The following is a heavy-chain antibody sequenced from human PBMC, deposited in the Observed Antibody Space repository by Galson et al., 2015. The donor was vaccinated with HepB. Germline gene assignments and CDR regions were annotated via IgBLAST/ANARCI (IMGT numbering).Heavy chain of an antibody. Sequence: GSLRLSCAASGFTISSYAMSWVRQAPGKGLEWVSAISAGGGSAYYADSVKGRFTISRDSSKNTVFLQMNSLRAEDMAVYYCAKSPGYSSTWGDYFDYWGQGTLVTVSS. CDR2: ISAGGGSA. CDR1: GFTISSYA. CDR3: AKSPGYSSTWGDYFDY. D-gene: IGHD6-13*01. J-gene: IGHJ4*02. V-gene: IGHV3-23*01.